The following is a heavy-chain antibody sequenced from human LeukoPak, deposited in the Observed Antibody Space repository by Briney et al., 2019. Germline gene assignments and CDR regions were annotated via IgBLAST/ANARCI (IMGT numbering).Heavy chain of an antibody. CDR2: MNPNSGNT. CDR3: ARGQWELGWFDP. V-gene: IGHV1-8*01. D-gene: IGHD1-26*01. J-gene: IGHJ5*02. CDR1: GYTFTSYD. Sequence: ASVKVSCKASGYTFTSYDINWVRQATGQGLEWMGWMNPNSGNTGYAQKFQGRVTMTRNTSISTAYMELSSLRSEDTAVYYCARGQWELGWFDPWGQGTLVTVSS.